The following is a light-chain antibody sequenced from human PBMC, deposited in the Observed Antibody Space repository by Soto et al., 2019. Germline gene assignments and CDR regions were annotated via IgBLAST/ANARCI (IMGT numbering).Light chain of an antibody. CDR2: DAS. V-gene: IGKV1-5*01. CDR1: QSISDW. J-gene: IGKJ2*01. CDR3: PEYTSAS. Sequence: DIQMTQSPSTLSASVGDRVTITCRAGQSISDWLAWYQQIPGKAPKLLIFDASTLQSGVPLRFSGSGSGTEFMYTCSSLQPYGFETYYCPEYTSASFDRGTRLEI.